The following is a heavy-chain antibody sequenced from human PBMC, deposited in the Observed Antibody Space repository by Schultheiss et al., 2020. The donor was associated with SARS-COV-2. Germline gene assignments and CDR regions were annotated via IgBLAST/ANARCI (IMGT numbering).Heavy chain of an antibody. D-gene: IGHD4-17*01. V-gene: IGHV3-23*01. Sequence: GGSLRLSCAASGFPFSSYAMSWVRQAPGKGLEWVSAISGSGGPTFYADSVKGRFTISRDDSNNTLFLQMDSLGAEDTAMYFCARDQSVPDYGSIIHHFDEWGHGTVVTVSS. CDR2: ISGSGGPT. CDR3: ARDQSVPDYGSIIHHFDE. CDR1: GFPFSSYA. J-gene: IGHJ4*01.